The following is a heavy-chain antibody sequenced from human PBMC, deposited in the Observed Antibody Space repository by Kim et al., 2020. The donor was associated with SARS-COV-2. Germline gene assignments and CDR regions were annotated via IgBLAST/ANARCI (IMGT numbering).Heavy chain of an antibody. J-gene: IGHJ4*02. CDR3: ARDLGIAAAGMRN. V-gene: IGHV3-33*01. Sequence: YADSVKGRFTISRDNSKNTLYLQMNSLRAEDTAVYYCARDLGIAAAGMRNWGQGTLVTVSS. D-gene: IGHD6-13*01.